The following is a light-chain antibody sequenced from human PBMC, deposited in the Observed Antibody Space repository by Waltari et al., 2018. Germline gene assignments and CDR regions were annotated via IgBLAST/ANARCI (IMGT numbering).Light chain of an antibody. J-gene: IGKJ1*01. Sequence: DVVMTQSPLSLPVTLGQPASISCRSSQSLTHSDGNTYLSWFQQRPGQSPRCLFYRAAGVDFGGPDRFSGSGSGTDFTLRISRMEAEDVGVYYCMQGTHWPWTFGQGTKVEL. CDR1: QSLTHSDGNTY. CDR2: RAA. V-gene: IGKV2-30*02. CDR3: MQGTHWPWT.